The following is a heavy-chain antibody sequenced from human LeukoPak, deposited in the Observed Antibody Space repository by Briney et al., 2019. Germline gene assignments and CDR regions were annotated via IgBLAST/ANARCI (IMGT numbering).Heavy chain of an antibody. J-gene: IGHJ5*02. CDR3: AGTGYCSSTSCYSWFDP. V-gene: IGHV5-10-1*01. Sequence: GGSLKISCQGSGXSFITYWINWVRQMPGKGLEWMGRIDPSDSYPNYSSSFQGHVTISADKSISTAYLQWSSLKASDTAMYYCAGTGYCSSTSCYSWFDPWGQGTLVTVSS. CDR1: GXSFITYW. CDR2: IDPSDSYP. D-gene: IGHD2-2*01.